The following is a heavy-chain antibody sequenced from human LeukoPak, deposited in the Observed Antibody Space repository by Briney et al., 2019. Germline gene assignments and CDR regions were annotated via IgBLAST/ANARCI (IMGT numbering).Heavy chain of an antibody. Sequence: ASVKVSCKVSGYTLTELSMHWVRQAPGKGLEWMGGFDPEDGETICAQKFQGRVPMTEDTSTDTAYMELSSLRSEDTAVYYCATVDSSGPTYHYFDYWGQGTLVTVSS. CDR2: FDPEDGET. V-gene: IGHV1-24*01. CDR3: ATVDSSGPTYHYFDY. J-gene: IGHJ4*02. D-gene: IGHD3-22*01. CDR1: GYTLTELS.